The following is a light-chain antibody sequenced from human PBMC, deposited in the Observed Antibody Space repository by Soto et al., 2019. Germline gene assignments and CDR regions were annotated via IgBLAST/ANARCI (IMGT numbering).Light chain of an antibody. CDR1: QTITRW. CDR3: KQYHTFWT. CDR2: DAS. J-gene: IGKJ1*01. Sequence: DIQMTQSPSTLSASVGDRVTIACRANQTITRWLAWYQQNPGKAPKLLIFDASTLESGVPSRFSGSGYGTEFTLTISSLQPEDFATYYCKQYHTFWTFGQGTTVEVK. V-gene: IGKV1-5*01.